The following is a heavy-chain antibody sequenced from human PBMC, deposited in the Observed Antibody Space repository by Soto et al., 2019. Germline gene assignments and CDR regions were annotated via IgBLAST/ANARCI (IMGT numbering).Heavy chain of an antibody. CDR1: GGSISSYY. J-gene: IGHJ4*02. CDR2: IYFSGST. Sequence: QVQLQESGPGLVKPSETLSLTCTVSGGSISSYYWSWIRQPPGKGLEWSGYIYFSGSTNYNPSLRSRVTRSVDTSKNQFSLKQSSVTAADTAVYYCARHFSGYDSFDYWGQGTLVTVSS. D-gene: IGHD5-12*01. CDR3: ARHFSGYDSFDY. V-gene: IGHV4-59*08.